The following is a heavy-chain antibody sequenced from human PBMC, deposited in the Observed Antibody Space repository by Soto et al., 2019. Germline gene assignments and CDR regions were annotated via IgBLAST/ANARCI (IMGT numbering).Heavy chain of an antibody. CDR3: ARDSSRIAAVNWFDP. Sequence: SVKVSCKASGGTFSSYAISWVRQAPGQGLEWMGGIIPIFGTANYAQKFQGRVTITADKSTSTAYMELSSLRSEDTAVYYCARDSSRIAAVNWFDPWGQGTLVTVSS. J-gene: IGHJ5*02. CDR2: IIPIFGTA. V-gene: IGHV1-69*06. CDR1: GGTFSSYA. D-gene: IGHD6-13*01.